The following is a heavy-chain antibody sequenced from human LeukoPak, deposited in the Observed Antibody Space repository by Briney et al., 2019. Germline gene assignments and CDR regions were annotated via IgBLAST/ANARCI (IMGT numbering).Heavy chain of an antibody. CDR2: IYYSGST. D-gene: IGHD5-12*01. CDR3: ARVYRHLSGLGVYYYYGMDV. V-gene: IGHV4-39*01. Sequence: SETLSLTCTVSGGSISSSSYYWGWIRQPPGKGLEWIGSIYYSGSTYYNPSLKSRVTISVDTSKNQFSLKLSSVTAADTAVYYCARVYRHLSGLGVYYYYGMDVWGQGTTVTVSS. CDR1: GGSISSSSYY. J-gene: IGHJ6*02.